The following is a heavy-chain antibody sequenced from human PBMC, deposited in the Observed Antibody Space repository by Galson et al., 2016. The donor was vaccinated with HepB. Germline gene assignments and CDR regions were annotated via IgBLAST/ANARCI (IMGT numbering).Heavy chain of an antibody. Sequence: SLRLSCAASGFTFSRYAMDWLRQAPGKGLEWVATVNGAGETTFSADSVRGRSTMSSDNSYNTLYQQMDRLRAEDTAIYYCAQDILGVPYYWGQGTLVTDSS. CDR2: VNGAGETT. CDR3: AQDILGVPYY. J-gene: IGHJ4*02. V-gene: IGHV3-23*01. D-gene: IGHD2/OR15-2a*01. CDR1: GFTFSRYA.